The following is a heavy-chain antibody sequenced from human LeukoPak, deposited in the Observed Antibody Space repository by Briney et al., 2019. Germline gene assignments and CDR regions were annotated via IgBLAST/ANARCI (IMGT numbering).Heavy chain of an antibody. J-gene: IGHJ4*02. V-gene: IGHV1-69*05. D-gene: IGHD5-18*01. CDR2: IIPIFGTA. Sequence: SVKVSCKASGGTFSSYAISWVRQAPGQGLEWMGGIIPIFGTANYAQKFQGRVTITTDESTSTAYMELSSLRSEDTAMYYCATVDTAMVTYRYWGQGTLVTVSS. CDR3: ATVDTAMVTYRY. CDR1: GGTFSSYA.